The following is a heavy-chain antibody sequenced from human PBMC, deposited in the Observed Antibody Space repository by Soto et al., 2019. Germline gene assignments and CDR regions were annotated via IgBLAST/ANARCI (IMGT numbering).Heavy chain of an antibody. CDR1: GDMFDTYT. J-gene: IGHJ6*02. CDR2: ISTYNGDT. D-gene: IGHD3-9*01. Sequence: GASVKVSCKASGDMFDTYTITWMRQAPGQGLERMGWISTYNGDTNYAQTFQGRVTMTTDTSTSTVYMELRSLRSDDTAVYYCARDFKVDKASVNYYYGMDVWGQGTTVTVSS. CDR3: ARDFKVDKASVNYYYGMDV. V-gene: IGHV1-18*04.